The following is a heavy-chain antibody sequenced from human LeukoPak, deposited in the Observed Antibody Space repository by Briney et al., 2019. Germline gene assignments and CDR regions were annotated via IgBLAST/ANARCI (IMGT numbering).Heavy chain of an antibody. Sequence: SETLSLTCTVSGGSISSYYWSWIRQPPGKGLEWIGYIYYSGSTNYNPSLKSRVTISVDTSKNQFSLKLSSVTAADTAVYYCARAWIRPGWFDPWGQGTLVTVSS. CDR2: IYYSGST. J-gene: IGHJ5*02. D-gene: IGHD5-18*01. CDR1: GGSISSYY. V-gene: IGHV4-59*01. CDR3: ARAWIRPGWFDP.